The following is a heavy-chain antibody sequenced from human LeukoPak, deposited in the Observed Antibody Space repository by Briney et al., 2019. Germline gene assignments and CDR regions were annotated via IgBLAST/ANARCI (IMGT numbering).Heavy chain of an antibody. J-gene: IGHJ4*02. CDR1: GFTFSSYE. CDR3: AKTTIAAAVQPYYFDY. V-gene: IGHV3-23*01. CDR2: ISGSGGNT. Sequence: GGSLRLSCAASGFTFSSYEMNWVRQAPGKGLEWVSAISGSGGNTYYADSVKGRFTISRDNSKNTMYLRMNGLRAEDTAVYYCAKTTIAAAVQPYYFDYWGQGTLVTVSS. D-gene: IGHD6-13*01.